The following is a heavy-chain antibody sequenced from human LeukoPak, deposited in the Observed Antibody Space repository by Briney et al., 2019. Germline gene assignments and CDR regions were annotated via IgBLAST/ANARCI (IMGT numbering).Heavy chain of an antibody. Sequence: SVKVSCKASGYTFTSYYMHWVRQAPGQGLEWMGGIIPIFGTANYAQKFQGRVTVTADESTSTAYMELSSLRSEDTAVYYCASRREYYGSGEGYYFDYWGQGTLVTVSS. CDR2: IIPIFGTA. D-gene: IGHD3-10*01. CDR1: GYTFTSYY. CDR3: ASRREYYGSGEGYYFDY. J-gene: IGHJ4*02. V-gene: IGHV1-69*13.